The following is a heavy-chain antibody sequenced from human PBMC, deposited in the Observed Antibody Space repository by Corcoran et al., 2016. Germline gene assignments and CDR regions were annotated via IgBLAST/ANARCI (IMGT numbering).Heavy chain of an antibody. J-gene: IGHJ4*02. V-gene: IGHV4-39*01. CDR1: GGSISSSSYY. CDR2: IYYSGST. D-gene: IGHD2-15*01. Sequence: QLQLQESGPGLVKPSETLSLTCTVSGGSISSSSYYWGWIRQPPGKGLEWIGSIYYSGSTYYNPSLKSRVTISVDTSKNQFSLKLSSVTAADTAVYYCAGHPGGSCSFDYWGQGTLVTVSS. CDR3: AGHPGGSCSFDY.